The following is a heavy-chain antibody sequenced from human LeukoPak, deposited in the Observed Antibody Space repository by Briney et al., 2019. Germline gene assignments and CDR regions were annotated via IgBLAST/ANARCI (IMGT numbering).Heavy chain of an antibody. J-gene: IGHJ4*02. CDR3: AKDLDGSGMYGGIDS. CDR1: GFTFSSYE. D-gene: IGHD6-19*01. Sequence: GGSLRLSCAASGFTFSSYEMNWVRQAPGKGLEWVSAISGSGGSTYYADSVKGRFTISRDNSKNTLSLQMSSLRAEDTAVYYCAKDLDGSGMYGGIDSWGQGTLVTVSS. V-gene: IGHV3-23*01. CDR2: ISGSGGST.